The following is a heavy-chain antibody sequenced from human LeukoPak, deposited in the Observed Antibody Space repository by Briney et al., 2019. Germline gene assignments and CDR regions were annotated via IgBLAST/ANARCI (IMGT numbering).Heavy chain of an antibody. Sequence: GGSLRLSCAASGFSFNSYSMNWVRQAPGKGLEWVSCISDSSRTIYYADSVKGRFTISRDNAKNSLYLQMNSLRDEDAAVYFCARGGSYYTNWGQGTLVTVSS. V-gene: IGHV3-48*02. CDR2: ISDSSRTI. CDR1: GFSFNSYS. D-gene: IGHD3-10*01. J-gene: IGHJ4*02. CDR3: ARGGSYYTN.